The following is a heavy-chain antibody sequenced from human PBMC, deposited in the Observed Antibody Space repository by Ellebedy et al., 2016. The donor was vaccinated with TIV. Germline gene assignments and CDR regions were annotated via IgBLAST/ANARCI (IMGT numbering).Heavy chain of an antibody. CDR1: GFTVSTNY. V-gene: IGHV3-66*01. CDR2: IYSGGNT. D-gene: IGHD2-8*01. CDR3: ATGYAKNGQ. Sequence: PGGSLRLSCAASGFTVSTNYMRWFRQAPGQGLDWVSLIYSGGNTHYADSVKGRFTISRDSSDNTVYLQMNSLRVEDTAVYYCATGYAKNGQWGQGTLVTVSS. J-gene: IGHJ4*02.